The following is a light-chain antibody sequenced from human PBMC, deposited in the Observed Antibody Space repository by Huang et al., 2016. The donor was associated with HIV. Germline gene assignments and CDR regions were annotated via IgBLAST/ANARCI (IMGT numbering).Light chain of an antibody. CDR1: ESLLHSNGYNY. CDR2: LGS. V-gene: IGKV2-28*01. CDR3: MQALQTPV. Sequence: EIVMTQSALSLPVTPGEPASISCRSSESLLHSNGYNYLEWYLKKPGQPPQLLIYLGSNRACGVADRFSGSGAGQDFTLKNSRVEVEDVGIYYCMQALQTPVFGPGTRVDIK. J-gene: IGKJ3*01.